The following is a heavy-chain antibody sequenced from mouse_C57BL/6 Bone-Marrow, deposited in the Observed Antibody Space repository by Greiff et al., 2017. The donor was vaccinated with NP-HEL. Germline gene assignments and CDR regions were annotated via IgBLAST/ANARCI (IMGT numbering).Heavy chain of an antibody. D-gene: IGHD1-1*01. V-gene: IGHV1-18*01. Sequence: DVQLQESGPELVKPGASVKIPCKASGYTFTDYNMDWVKQSHGKSLEWIGDINPNNGGTIYNQKFKGKATLTVDKSSSTAYMELRSLTSEDTAVYYCAREDYYGPWYFDVWGTGTTVTVSS. CDR3: AREDYYGPWYFDV. CDR1: GYTFTDYN. J-gene: IGHJ1*03. CDR2: INPNNGGT.